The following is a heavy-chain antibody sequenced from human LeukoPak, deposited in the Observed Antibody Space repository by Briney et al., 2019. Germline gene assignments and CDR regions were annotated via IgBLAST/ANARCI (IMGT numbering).Heavy chain of an antibody. CDR2: ISGSGTII. V-gene: IGHV3-48*03. CDR1: GFTFSSYE. D-gene: IGHD3-10*01. J-gene: IGHJ4*02. CDR3: SRGGISSYGSLFDY. Sequence: GGSLRLSCAASGFTFSSYEMNWVRQAPGKGLEWVSYISGSGTIIEYADSVKGRLTISRDDAKNSPCLQMNSLRAEDTALYFCSRGGISSYGSLFDYWGRGTLVIVS.